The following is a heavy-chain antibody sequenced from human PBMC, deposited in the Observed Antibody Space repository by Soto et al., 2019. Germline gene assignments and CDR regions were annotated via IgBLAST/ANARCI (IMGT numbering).Heavy chain of an antibody. Sequence: SETLSLTCTVSGGSISSSSYFWGWIRQPPGKGLEWIGYIYYSGSTYYNPSLKSRVTISVDTSKNQFSLKLSSVTAADTAVYYCARSIRYYDFWSGPAVGMDVWGQGTTVTVSS. D-gene: IGHD3-3*01. J-gene: IGHJ6*02. V-gene: IGHV4-30-4*08. CDR1: GGSISSSSYF. CDR3: ARSIRYYDFWSGPAVGMDV. CDR2: IYYSGST.